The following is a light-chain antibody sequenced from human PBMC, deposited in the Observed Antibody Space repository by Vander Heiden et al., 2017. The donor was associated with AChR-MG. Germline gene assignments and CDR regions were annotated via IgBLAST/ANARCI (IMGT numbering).Light chain of an antibody. V-gene: IGKV3-15*01. J-gene: IGKJ4*01. CDR2: DTS. CDR1: ESVSTD. CDR3: QQYKNCPPLT. Sequence: ELVMAQSPATLSVSPGERANLSCRARESVSTDLAWYHQKPGQAARLLIYDTSTRATGGPARFSGSGSGTEFTLTISSLQSEDFSVYYCQQYKNCPPLTFGGGTKVEIK.